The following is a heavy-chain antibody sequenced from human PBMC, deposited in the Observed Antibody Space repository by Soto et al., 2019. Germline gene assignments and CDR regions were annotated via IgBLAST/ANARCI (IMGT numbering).Heavy chain of an antibody. D-gene: IGHD5-12*01. CDR1: WNTLTQHY. V-gene: IGHV1-46*03. J-gene: IGHJ4*02. CDR2: INPSGGST. Sequence: GASVKGSCKASWNTLTQHYIYWVGQAPGQGLEWMGIINPSGGSTSYAQKFQGRVTMTRDTSTSTVYMELSSLRSEDTAVYYCARDPPRVVATIRVEDYWGQGTLVTVSS. CDR3: ARDPPRVVATIRVEDY.